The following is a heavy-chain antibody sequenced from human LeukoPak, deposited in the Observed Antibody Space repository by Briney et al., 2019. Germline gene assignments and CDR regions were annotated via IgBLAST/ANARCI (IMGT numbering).Heavy chain of an antibody. Sequence: ASVKVSCKASGYTFTGYYMHWVRQAPGQGLEWMGWINPSSGGTNYAQKFQGRVTMTRDTSISTAYMELSRLRSDDTAVYYCARERNYYDSSGPSDWGQGTLVTVSS. D-gene: IGHD3-22*01. V-gene: IGHV1-2*02. CDR1: GYTFTGYY. CDR3: ARERNYYDSSGPSD. J-gene: IGHJ4*02. CDR2: INPSSGGT.